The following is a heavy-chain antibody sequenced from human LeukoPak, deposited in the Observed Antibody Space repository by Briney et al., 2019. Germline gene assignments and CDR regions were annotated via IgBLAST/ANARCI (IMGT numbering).Heavy chain of an antibody. CDR3: ARADCSSTSCHRRYYYYYGMDV. CDR2: INPSGGST. Sequence: ASVKVSCKASGYTFTSYFMHWVRQAPGQGLEWMGIINPSGGSTSYAQKFQGRVTMTRDTSTSTVYMELSSLRSEDTAVYYCARADCSSTSCHRRYYYYYGMDVWGQGTTVTVSS. J-gene: IGHJ6*02. D-gene: IGHD2-2*01. V-gene: IGHV1-46*01. CDR1: GYTFTSYF.